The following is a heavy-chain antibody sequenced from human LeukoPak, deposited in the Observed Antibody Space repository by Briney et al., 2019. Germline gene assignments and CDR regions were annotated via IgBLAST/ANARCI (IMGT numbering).Heavy chain of an antibody. Sequence: GGSLKISFKGSGYYFTNYWMAWVRQMPGKGLEYMGFIYPGENNIRYSPPFQGQVTISADKSINTAYLQWNSLKASDTAMYYCARHITTSSTSSHFDSWGQGTLVTVSS. CDR1: GYYFTNYW. CDR3: ARHITTSSTSSHFDS. D-gene: IGHD6-6*01. J-gene: IGHJ4*02. V-gene: IGHV5-51*01. CDR2: IYPGENNI.